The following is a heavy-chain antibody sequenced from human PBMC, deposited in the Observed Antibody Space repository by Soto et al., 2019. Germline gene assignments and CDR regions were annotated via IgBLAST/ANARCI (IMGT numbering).Heavy chain of an antibody. CDR3: AKGQLELGMTTGISWFVS. V-gene: IGHV3-30*18. CDR2: ISYDGSNK. J-gene: IGHJ5*01. D-gene: IGHD1-1*01. Sequence: QDKNLEWVAVISYDGSNKYDADSVKGRFTISSENYQNTLYLQMNSLRAEDTAVYYCAKGQLELGMTTGISWFVSWGQGT.